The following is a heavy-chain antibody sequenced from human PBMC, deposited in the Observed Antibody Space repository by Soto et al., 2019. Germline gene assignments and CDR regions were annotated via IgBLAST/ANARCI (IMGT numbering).Heavy chain of an antibody. CDR2: VNHSGST. V-gene: IGHV4-34*01. J-gene: IGHJ4*02. CDR3: ARQHYYDSSGYYTWN. CDR1: GVSFSGYY. Sequence: SETLSLTCAVYGVSFSGYYWSWIRQPPGKGLEWIGTVNHSGSTNYTPSLKSRVTISADTSKNQFSLRLNSVTAADTAVYYCARQHYYDSSGYYTWNWGQGTLVTVS. D-gene: IGHD3-22*01.